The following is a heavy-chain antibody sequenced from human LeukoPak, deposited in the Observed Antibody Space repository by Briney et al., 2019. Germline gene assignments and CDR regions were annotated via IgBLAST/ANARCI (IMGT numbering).Heavy chain of an antibody. Sequence: SETLSLTCAVYGGSFSGYYWSWMRQPPGKGLEWIGEINHSGSTNYNPSLKSRVTISVDTSKNQFSLKLSSVTAADTAVYYCATIPSSGWPAFDYWGQGTLVTVSS. J-gene: IGHJ4*02. CDR2: INHSGST. D-gene: IGHD6-19*01. V-gene: IGHV4-34*01. CDR1: GGSFSGYY. CDR3: ATIPSSGWPAFDY.